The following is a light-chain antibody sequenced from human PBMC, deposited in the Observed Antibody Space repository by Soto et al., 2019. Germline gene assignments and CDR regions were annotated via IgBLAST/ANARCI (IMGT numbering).Light chain of an antibody. CDR2: AAS. J-gene: IGKJ2*01. Sequence: DIQMTQSPSSLSASVGDRVTITCRASQSISSYLHWYQQKPGKAPKLLIYAASSIQSGVQSRFTGSGPGTDFTLTISMLHPEDYATYYCQESTETPYTFVHGTKLEIK. V-gene: IGKV1-39*01. CDR1: QSISSY. CDR3: QESTETPYT.